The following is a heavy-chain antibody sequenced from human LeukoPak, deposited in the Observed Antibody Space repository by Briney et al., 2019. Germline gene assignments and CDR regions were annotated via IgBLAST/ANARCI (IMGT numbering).Heavy chain of an antibody. CDR1: GFTFSSYA. Sequence: GGPLRLSCAASGFTFSSYAMSWVRQAPGKGLEWVSAISSSGSTIYYADSVKGRFTISRDNAKNSLYLQMNSLRAEDTAVYYCARVFGYYGSGSYLDYWGQGTLVTVSS. D-gene: IGHD3-10*01. CDR2: ISSSGSTI. V-gene: IGHV3-48*03. J-gene: IGHJ4*02. CDR3: ARVFGYYGSGSYLDY.